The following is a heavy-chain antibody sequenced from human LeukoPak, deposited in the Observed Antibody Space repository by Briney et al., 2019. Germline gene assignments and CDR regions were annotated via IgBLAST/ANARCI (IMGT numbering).Heavy chain of an antibody. Sequence: PGGSLRLSCAASRFSFSSYGMHWVRQAPGKGLEWVAYLQYDRTNVQYADSVRGRFTISRDNSKNILYLQMNSLRAEDTAVYYCARHWKYCSGGSCYFDYWGQGTLVTVIS. CDR1: RFSFSSYG. D-gene: IGHD2-15*01. CDR2: LQYDRTNV. CDR3: ARHWKYCSGGSCYFDY. J-gene: IGHJ4*02. V-gene: IGHV3-30*19.